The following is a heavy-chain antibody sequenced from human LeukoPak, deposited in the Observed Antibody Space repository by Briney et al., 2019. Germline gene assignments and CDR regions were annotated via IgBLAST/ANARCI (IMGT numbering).Heavy chain of an antibody. D-gene: IGHD5-12*01. J-gene: IGHJ4*02. CDR2: ISSSSNYI. V-gene: IGHV3-21*01. CDR3: ARGGSRVTTIHMFDY. Sequence: GESLRLSCAASGFTFSSYFMSRVRQAPGKGLEWVSSISSSSNYIYYADSVKGRFTISRDNAKNSLYLQMNSLRAEDTAVYYCARGGSRVTTIHMFDYWGQGTLVTVSS. CDR1: GFTFSSYF.